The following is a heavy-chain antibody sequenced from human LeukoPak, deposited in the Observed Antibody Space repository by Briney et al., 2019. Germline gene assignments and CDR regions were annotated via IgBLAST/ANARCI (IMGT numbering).Heavy chain of an antibody. CDR3: ARSVSITMIVAY. V-gene: IGHV3-66*01. J-gene: IGHJ4*02. CDR2: IYSGGST. CDR1: GFTVSSNY. D-gene: IGHD3-22*01. Sequence: PGGSLRVSCAASGFTVSSNYMSWVRQAQGKGLEWVSVIYSGGSTYYADSVKGRFTISRDNSKNTLYLQMNSLRAEDTAVYYCARSVSITMIVAYWGQGTLVTVSS.